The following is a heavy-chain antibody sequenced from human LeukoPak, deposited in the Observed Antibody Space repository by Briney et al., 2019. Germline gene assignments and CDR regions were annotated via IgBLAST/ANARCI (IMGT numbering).Heavy chain of an antibody. Sequence: SQTLSLTCTVSGGSISSGGYYWSWIRQHPGKGLEWIGYIYYSGSTNYNPSLKSRVTISVDTSKNQFSLKLSSVTAADTAVYYCAAGFSYYYYYMDVWGKGTTVTVSS. CDR3: AAGFSYYYYYMDV. J-gene: IGHJ6*03. CDR1: GGSISSGGYY. D-gene: IGHD3-3*01. CDR2: IYYSGST. V-gene: IGHV4-31*03.